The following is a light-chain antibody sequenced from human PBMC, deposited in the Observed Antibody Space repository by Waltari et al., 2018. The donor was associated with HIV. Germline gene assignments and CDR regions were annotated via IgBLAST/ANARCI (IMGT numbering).Light chain of an antibody. CDR1: QALSDGY. J-gene: IGKJ1*01. CDR3: QHYRTVPPGT. CDR2: AVS. Sequence: DIELKQSPGTLSLSPGERATLSCRASQALSDGYIAWYRQSPGQAPRLLIFAVSNRATGVPDRISGSGSGTDFTLTISRLEPEDFGIYYCQHYRTVPPGTFGPGTKVEIK. V-gene: IGKV3-20*01.